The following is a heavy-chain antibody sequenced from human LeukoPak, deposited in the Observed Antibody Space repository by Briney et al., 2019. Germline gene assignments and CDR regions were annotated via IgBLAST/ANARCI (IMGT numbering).Heavy chain of an antibody. CDR1: GGSISSGGYY. D-gene: IGHD3-3*01. CDR3: ARDPAFLEWLFGRRNYGMDV. CDR2: IYYSGST. J-gene: IGHJ6*02. Sequence: TSETLSLTCTVSGGSISSGGYYWSWIRQHPGKGLEWIGYIYYSGSTYYNSSLRSRVTISVDTSKNQFSLKLSSVTAADTAVYYCARDPAFLEWLFGRRNYGMDVWGQGTTVTVSS. V-gene: IGHV4-31*03.